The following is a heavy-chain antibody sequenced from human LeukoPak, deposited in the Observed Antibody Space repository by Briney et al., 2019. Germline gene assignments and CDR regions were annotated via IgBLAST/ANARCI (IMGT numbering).Heavy chain of an antibody. V-gene: IGHV4-59*01. J-gene: IGHJ4*02. D-gene: IGHD3-22*01. Sequence: SETLSLTCTVSGGSISSYYWSWIRQPPGKGLEWIGYIYYSGSTNYNPSLKSRVTISVDTSKNQFSLKLSSVTAADTAVYYCARDMSRITYYYDSSGYYLDYWGQGTLVTVSP. CDR2: IYYSGST. CDR3: ARDMSRITYYYDSSGYYLDY. CDR1: GGSISSYY.